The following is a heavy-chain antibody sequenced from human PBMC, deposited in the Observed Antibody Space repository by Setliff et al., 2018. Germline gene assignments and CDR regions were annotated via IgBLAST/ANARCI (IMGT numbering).Heavy chain of an antibody. V-gene: IGHV3-74*01. D-gene: IGHD6-19*01. CDR1: GFSFNNYW. Sequence: ETLSLSCEASGFSFNNYWMYWVRQVPGKGLVWVSGINKDGDGTRYADSVRGRFTISRDNSKNTVYLQMNSLRAEDTAVYYCAREVAVAGLDYWGQGTLVTVSS. CDR2: INKDGDGT. CDR3: AREVAVAGLDY. J-gene: IGHJ4*02.